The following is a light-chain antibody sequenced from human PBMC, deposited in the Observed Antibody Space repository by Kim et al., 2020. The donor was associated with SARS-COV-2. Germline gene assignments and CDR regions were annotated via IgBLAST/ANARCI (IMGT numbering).Light chain of an antibody. Sequence: VSPGQTASITCSGDKLENKYTCWYQQKPGQSPVLVIYQDTKRPSGIPERFSGSNSGNTATLTISGTQAMDEADYYCQAWDSSTGVFGTGTKVTVL. V-gene: IGLV3-1*01. J-gene: IGLJ1*01. CDR2: QDT. CDR1: KLENKY. CDR3: QAWDSSTGV.